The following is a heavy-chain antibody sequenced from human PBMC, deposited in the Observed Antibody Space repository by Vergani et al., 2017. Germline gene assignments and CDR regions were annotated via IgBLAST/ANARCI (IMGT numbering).Heavy chain of an antibody. D-gene: IGHD6-13*01. J-gene: IGHJ4*02. Sequence: EVQLLESGGGLVQPGGSLRLSCAASGFTFSTYAMTWVRQAPGKGLEWVSTISSDGGSTYYADSVKGRFTISRDNSKNTLSLQMNSLTAEDTAIYYCARGLGGYWYSSSWYVDYWGQGTLVTVSS. CDR1: GFTFSTYA. CDR3: ARGLGGYWYSSSWYVDY. CDR2: ISSDGGST. V-gene: IGHV3-23*01.